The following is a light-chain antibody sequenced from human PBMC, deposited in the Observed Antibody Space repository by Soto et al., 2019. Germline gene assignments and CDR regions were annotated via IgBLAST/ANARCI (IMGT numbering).Light chain of an antibody. J-gene: IGLJ3*02. V-gene: IGLV2-23*01. CDR2: DAT. CDR3: CAYAGSGTVV. Sequence: QSVLTQPASVSGSPEQSITISCTGTSSDVGSYNLVSWYQQHPGKAPTVMIYDATKRPSGVSNRFSGSKSGNTAALTISGLQAEDEADYYCCAYAGSGTVVFGGGTKLTVL. CDR1: SSDVGSYNL.